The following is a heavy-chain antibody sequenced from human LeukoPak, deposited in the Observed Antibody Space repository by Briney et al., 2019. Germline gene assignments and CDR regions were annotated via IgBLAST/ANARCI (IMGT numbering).Heavy chain of an antibody. J-gene: IGHJ3*02. Sequence: PGGSLRLSCAASGFTFSSYSMNWVRQAPGKGLEWVSSISSSSSYIYYADSVKGRFTISRDNAKNSLYLQMNSLRAEDTAVYYCARAGFYVNAFDIWGQGTMVTVSS. D-gene: IGHD3-10*01. CDR3: ARAGFYVNAFDI. CDR2: ISSSSSYI. V-gene: IGHV3-21*01. CDR1: GFTFSSYS.